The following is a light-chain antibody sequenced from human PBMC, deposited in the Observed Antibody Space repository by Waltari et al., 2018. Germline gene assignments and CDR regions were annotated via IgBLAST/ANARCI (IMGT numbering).Light chain of an antibody. V-gene: IGLV3-10*01. Sequence: SYELTQPPSVSVSPGQTASINCSGDALPKKYAYWYQQKSGQAPVLVIYEDSKRPPGIPERFSGSNSGTMATLTISGAQVEDEADYYCYSADSSGNHRVFGGGTKLTIL. CDR2: EDS. CDR1: ALPKKY. CDR3: YSADSSGNHRV. J-gene: IGLJ3*02.